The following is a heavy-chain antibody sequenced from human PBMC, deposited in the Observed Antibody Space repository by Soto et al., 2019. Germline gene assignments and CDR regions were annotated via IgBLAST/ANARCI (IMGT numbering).Heavy chain of an antibody. Sequence: EVQLLESGGGLVQPGGSLRLSCAASGFTFSSYAMSWVRQAPGKGLEWVSAISGSGGSTYYADSVKGRFTISRDNSKNTLYLQMNSLRADDTSVYYCAKGPFIAVAGTATLNWGQGTLVTVTS. J-gene: IGHJ4*02. V-gene: IGHV3-23*01. CDR2: ISGSGGST. D-gene: IGHD6-19*01. CDR3: AKGPFIAVAGTATLN. CDR1: GFTFSSYA.